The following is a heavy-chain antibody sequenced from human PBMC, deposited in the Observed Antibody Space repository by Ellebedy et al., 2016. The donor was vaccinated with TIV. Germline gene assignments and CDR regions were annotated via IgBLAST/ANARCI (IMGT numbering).Heavy chain of an antibody. Sequence: GESLKISCAASGFSFRSYWMSWVRQAPGKGLEWVANIYQDGSDEYYVDSVKGRFTISRDNDNKALFLQMNSLRVEDTAVYYRARRGSYGDYAVQINSWFDPWGQGTLVTVSS. J-gene: IGHJ5*02. CDR2: IYQDGSDE. D-gene: IGHD4-17*01. CDR1: GFSFRSYW. V-gene: IGHV3-7*01. CDR3: ARRGSYGDYAVQINSWFDP.